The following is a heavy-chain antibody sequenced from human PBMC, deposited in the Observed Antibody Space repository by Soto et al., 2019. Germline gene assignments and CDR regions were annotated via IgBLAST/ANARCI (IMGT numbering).Heavy chain of an antibody. CDR3: ARISSVDPYGYVNGGLDV. Sequence: SETLSLTCSVSGGSIRSYYWSWIRQSPEKGLEWIGYFYHSGNSNYNPSLKSRVTISVDTSMNQLSLSLRSVAAADTAVYFCARISSVDPYGYVNGGLDVWGQGTMVTVSS. V-gene: IGHV4-59*01. CDR2: FYHSGNS. CDR1: GGSIRSYY. J-gene: IGHJ6*02. D-gene: IGHD5-18*01.